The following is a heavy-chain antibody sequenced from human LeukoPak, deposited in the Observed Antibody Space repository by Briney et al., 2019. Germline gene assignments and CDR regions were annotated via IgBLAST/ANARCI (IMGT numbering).Heavy chain of an antibody. D-gene: IGHD6-6*01. Sequence: GASVKVSCKASGGTFSSYAISWVRQAPGQGLEWMGGIIPIFGTANYAQKFQGRVTIATDESTSTAYMELSSLRSEDTAVYYCARDRRYSSSSYYDYWGQGTLVTVSS. CDR1: GGTFSSYA. CDR3: ARDRRYSSSSYYDY. CDR2: IIPIFGTA. V-gene: IGHV1-69*05. J-gene: IGHJ4*02.